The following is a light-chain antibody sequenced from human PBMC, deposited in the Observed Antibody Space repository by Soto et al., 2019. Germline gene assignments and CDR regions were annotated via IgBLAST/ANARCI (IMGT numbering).Light chain of an antibody. J-gene: IGLJ2*01. CDR2: YDD. CDR3: AARDDRLNGRV. CDR1: SSNIGDNA. Sequence: QSVLIQPPSVSGAPGQTVTISCSGSSSNIGDNAVTWYQQVPGKAPRLLIYYDDLLPSGVSDRFSGSKSGTSASLAISGLQPEDEADYSCAARDDRLNGRVFGGGTQLTVL. V-gene: IGLV1-36*01.